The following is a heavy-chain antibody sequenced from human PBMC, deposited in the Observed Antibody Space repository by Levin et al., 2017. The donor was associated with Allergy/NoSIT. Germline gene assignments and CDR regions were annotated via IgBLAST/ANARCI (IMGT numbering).Heavy chain of an antibody. CDR1: GFNFKNYG. V-gene: IGHV3-30*03. J-gene: IGHJ4*02. D-gene: IGHD6-25*01. CDR2: LSFGGNMR. Sequence: GGSLRLSCVASGFNFKNYGMHWIRQAPGKGLEWVSILSFGGNMRGYAASVRGRFTVSRDNSKNTLYLQMDSLSAEDTAVYYCARNGGYYFDSWGQGSLVTVSS. CDR3: ARNGGYYFDS.